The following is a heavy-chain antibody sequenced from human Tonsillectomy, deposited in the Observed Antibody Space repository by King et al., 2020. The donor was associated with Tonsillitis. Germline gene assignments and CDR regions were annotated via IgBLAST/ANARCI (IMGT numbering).Heavy chain of an antibody. D-gene: IGHD3-22*01. CDR2: INPNSGGT. CDR1: GYTFTGYN. J-gene: IGHJ4*02. V-gene: IGHV1-2*02. CDR3: AGAGPYFDSSGYYD. Sequence: QLVQSGAEVKKPGASVKVSCKASGYTFTGYNMHWVRQAPGQGLEWMGWINPNSGGTHYAQKFQGRVTMTRDTSITTAYMELSRLRSDDTAVYYCAGAGPYFDSSGYYDWGQGTLVTVSS.